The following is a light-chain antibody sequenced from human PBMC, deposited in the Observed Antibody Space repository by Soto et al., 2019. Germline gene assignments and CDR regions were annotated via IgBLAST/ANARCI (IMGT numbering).Light chain of an antibody. CDR3: PQYNDWPLT. CDR1: QSVTNN. Sequence: EIVMTQSPATLSVSPGETATLSCRASQSVTNNLAWYQQKPGQAPRLLIYAASTRAANIPARFSGRRSGTELTLTISSLQSEDFAVYYCPQYNDWPLTFGGGTKVEIK. CDR2: AAS. V-gene: IGKV3-15*01. J-gene: IGKJ4*01.